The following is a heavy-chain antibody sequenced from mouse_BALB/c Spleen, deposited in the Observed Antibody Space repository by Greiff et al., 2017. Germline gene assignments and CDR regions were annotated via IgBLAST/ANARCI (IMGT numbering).Heavy chain of an antibody. V-gene: IGHV1-7*01. Sequence: VQLQQSGAELAKPGASVKMSCKASGYTFTSYWMHWVKQRPGQGLEWIGYINPSTGYTEYNQKFKDKATLTADKSSITAYMQLSSLTSEDSAVYYCARSTLYWGQGTTLTVSS. CDR3: ARSTLY. CDR1: GYTFTSYW. J-gene: IGHJ2*01. CDR2: INPSTGYT.